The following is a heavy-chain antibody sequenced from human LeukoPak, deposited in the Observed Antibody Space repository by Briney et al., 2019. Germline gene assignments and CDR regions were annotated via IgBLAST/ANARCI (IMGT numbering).Heavy chain of an antibody. J-gene: IGHJ4*02. V-gene: IGHV5-51*01. CDR1: GYSFTTYR. D-gene: IGHD2-2*01. CDR3: ARQGYCSSTSCYVDF. Sequence: GESLKISCKASGYSFTTYRLAWVRQMPGKGLEWMGIIYPDDSDARYRPSFQGQVTISADKSISTAYLQWSSLKASDTAMYYCARQGYCSSTSCYVDFWGQGTLVTVSS. CDR2: IYPDDSDA.